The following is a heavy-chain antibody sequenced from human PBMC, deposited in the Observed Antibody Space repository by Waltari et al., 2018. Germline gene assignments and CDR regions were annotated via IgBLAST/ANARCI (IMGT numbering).Heavy chain of an antibody. CDR1: GYSISSGYY. CDR2: IYHSGST. J-gene: IGHJ4*02. CDR3: ARQVAYCGGDCYGY. Sequence: VQLQESGPGLVKPSETLSLTCAVSGYSISSGYYWGWIRQPPGKGLEWIGSIYHSGSTYYNPSLKSRVTISVDTSKNQFSLKLSSVTAADTAVYYCARQVAYCGGDCYGYWGQGTLVTVSS. V-gene: IGHV4-38-2*01. D-gene: IGHD2-21*01.